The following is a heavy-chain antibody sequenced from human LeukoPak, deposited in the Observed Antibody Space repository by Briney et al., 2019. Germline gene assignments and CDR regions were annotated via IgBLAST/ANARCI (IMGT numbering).Heavy chain of an antibody. CDR1: GFTFTNYG. CDR3: AKLLGESTIYDL. Sequence: GGSLRLSCATSGFTFTNYGINWVRQAPGKGLEWVAYISSSAILYADSVKGRFTISRDTARNSLYLEMNSLRAEDTATYYCAKLLGESTIYDLWGQGTLVTVSS. D-gene: IGHD3-16*01. CDR2: ISSSAI. J-gene: IGHJ5*02. V-gene: IGHV3-48*01.